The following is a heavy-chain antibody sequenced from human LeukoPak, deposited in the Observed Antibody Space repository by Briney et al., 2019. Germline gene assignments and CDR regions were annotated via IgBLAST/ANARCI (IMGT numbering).Heavy chain of an antibody. Sequence: GGSLRLSCAASGFTFSSYEMNWVRQAPGKGLKWVSYISSSGSTIYYADSVKGRFTISRDNAKNSLYLQMNSLRAEDTAVYYCARDRYYDSSGYYPDAFDIWGQGTMVTVSS. CDR2: ISSSGSTI. J-gene: IGHJ3*02. V-gene: IGHV3-48*03. CDR3: ARDRYYDSSGYYPDAFDI. CDR1: GFTFSSYE. D-gene: IGHD3-22*01.